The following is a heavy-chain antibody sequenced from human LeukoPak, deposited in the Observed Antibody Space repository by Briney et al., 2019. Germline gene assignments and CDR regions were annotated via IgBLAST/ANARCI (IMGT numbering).Heavy chain of an antibody. Sequence: ASVKVSCKASGYTFTGYYMHWVRQAPGQGLEWMGWINPNSGGTNYAQKFQGRVTMTRDTSISTAYMEPSRLRSDDTAVYYCARDSRGMVRGVIPNGSWGQGTMVTVSS. CDR2: INPNSGGT. CDR3: ARDSRGMVRGVIPNGS. D-gene: IGHD3-10*01. J-gene: IGHJ3*01. CDR1: GYTFTGYY. V-gene: IGHV1-2*02.